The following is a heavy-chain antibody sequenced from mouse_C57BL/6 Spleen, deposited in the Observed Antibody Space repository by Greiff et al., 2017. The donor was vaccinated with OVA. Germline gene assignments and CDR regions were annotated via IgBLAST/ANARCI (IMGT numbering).Heavy chain of an antibody. CDR1: GYAFTNYL. Sequence: VQLQQSGAELVRPGTSVKVSCKASGYAFTNYLIEWVKQRPGQGLEWIGVINPGSGGTNYNEKFKGKATLTADKSSSTAYMQLSRLTSEDSAVYFCARYDSSYWYFDVWGTGTTVTVSS. V-gene: IGHV1-54*01. J-gene: IGHJ1*03. D-gene: IGHD2-3*01. CDR2: INPGSGGT. CDR3: ARYDSSYWYFDV.